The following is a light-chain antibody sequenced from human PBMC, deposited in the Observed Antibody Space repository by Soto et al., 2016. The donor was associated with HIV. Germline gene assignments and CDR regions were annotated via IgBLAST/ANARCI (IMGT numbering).Light chain of an antibody. J-gene: IGKJ1*01. CDR1: QSISSW. CDR3: QQGA. V-gene: IGKV1-5*03. Sequence: DIQMTQSPSTLSAPVGDRVTITCRASQSISSWLAWYQQKPGKAPKLLIYKASSLESGVPSRFSGSGSGTEFTLTISSLQPDDFATYYCQQGAFGQGTKVEIK. CDR2: KAS.